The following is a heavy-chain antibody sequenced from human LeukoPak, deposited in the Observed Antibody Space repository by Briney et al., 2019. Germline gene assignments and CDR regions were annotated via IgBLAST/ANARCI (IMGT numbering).Heavy chain of an antibody. CDR2: ISSSSSYI. Sequence: GGSLRLSCAASGFTFSSYSMNWVRQAPGKGLEWVSSISSSSSYIYYADSVKGRFTISRDNAKNSLYLQMNSLRAEDTAVYYCARDGGPGTDAFDIWGQRTMVTVSS. J-gene: IGHJ3*02. CDR3: ARDGGPGTDAFDI. CDR1: GFTFSSYS. V-gene: IGHV3-21*01. D-gene: IGHD1-1*01.